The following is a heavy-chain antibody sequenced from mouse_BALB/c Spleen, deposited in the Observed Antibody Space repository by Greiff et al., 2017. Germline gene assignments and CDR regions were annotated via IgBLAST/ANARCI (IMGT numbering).Heavy chain of an antibody. Sequence: VQLQQSGPELVRPGVSVKISCKGSGYTFTDYAMHWVKQSHAKSLEWIGVISTYYGNTNYNQKFKGKATMTVDKSSSTAYMELARLTSEDSAIYYCARGRFSYAMDYWGQGTSVTVSS. CDR3: ARGRFSYAMDY. CDR2: ISTYYGNT. CDR1: GYTFTDYA. J-gene: IGHJ4*01. V-gene: IGHV1-67*01.